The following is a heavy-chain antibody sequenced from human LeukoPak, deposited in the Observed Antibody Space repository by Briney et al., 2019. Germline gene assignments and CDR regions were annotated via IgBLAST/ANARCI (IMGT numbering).Heavy chain of an antibody. D-gene: IGHD5-18*01. V-gene: IGHV5-51*01. CDR3: ARPGYSYGYANAFDI. Sequence: GESLKISCKGSGYSFTSYWIGWVRQMPGKGLEWMGIIYPGDSDTRYSPSFQGQVTISADKSISTAYLQWSSLKASDTAMYYCARPGYSYGYANAFDIWGQGTMVTVSS. J-gene: IGHJ3*02. CDR2: IYPGDSDT. CDR1: GYSFTSYW.